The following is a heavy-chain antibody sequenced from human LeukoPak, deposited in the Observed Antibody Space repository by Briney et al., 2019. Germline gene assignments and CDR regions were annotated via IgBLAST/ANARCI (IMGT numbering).Heavy chain of an antibody. CDR1: GYSISSGYY. D-gene: IGHD1-26*01. J-gene: IGHJ2*01. Sequence: PSETLSLTCTVSGYSISSGYYWGWIRQPPGKGLEWIGSIYHSGSTYYNPSLKSRVTISVDTSKNQFSLKLSSVTAADTAVYYCARDPLWELRVSLQQDRDWYFDLWGRGTLVTVSS. CDR2: IYHSGST. V-gene: IGHV4-38-2*02. CDR3: ARDPLWELRVSLQQDRDWYFDL.